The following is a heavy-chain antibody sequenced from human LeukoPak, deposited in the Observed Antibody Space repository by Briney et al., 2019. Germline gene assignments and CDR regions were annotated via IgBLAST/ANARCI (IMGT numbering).Heavy chain of an antibody. CDR2: INPSDGST. CDR1: GYTFTSYY. J-gene: IGHJ3*02. V-gene: IGHV1-46*01. Sequence: GASVKVSCKASGYTFTSYYIHLVRQAPGQGFEWMAIINPSDGSTTNSQKFQGRVTMTRDTSTSTVYMELSGLRSEDTALYYCARIRDGYNDAYDIGGQGTMVTVSS. D-gene: IGHD5-24*01. CDR3: ARIRDGYNDAYDI.